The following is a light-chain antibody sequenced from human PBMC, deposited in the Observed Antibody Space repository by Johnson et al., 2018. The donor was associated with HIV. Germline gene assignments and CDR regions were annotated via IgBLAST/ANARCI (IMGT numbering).Light chain of an antibody. Sequence: QSVLTQPPSVSAAPGQKVTISCSGSNSDIGENYVSWYQQVTGTAPKLLIYENNKRPSGIPDRFSGSKSGPSATLGITGLQTGDESDYYCGTWDNSLSTGGVFGTGTKVTVL. CDR3: GTWDNSLSTGGV. J-gene: IGLJ1*01. V-gene: IGLV1-51*01. CDR1: NSDIGENY. CDR2: ENN.